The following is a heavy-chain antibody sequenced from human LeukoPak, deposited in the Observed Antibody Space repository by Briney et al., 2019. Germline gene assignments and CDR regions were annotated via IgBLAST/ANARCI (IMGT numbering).Heavy chain of an antibody. Sequence: NTSETLSLTCAVYGGSFSGNYWIWIRQPPGKGLEWIGEINDRGNSNYNPSLKSRVTVSVDTSKKQISLKMSSVTAADTATYYCARKAEGPTSNYFDYWGQGTLVTVSS. V-gene: IGHV4-34*01. J-gene: IGHJ4*02. CDR3: ARKAEGPTSNYFDY. CDR2: INDRGNS. CDR1: GGSFSGNY.